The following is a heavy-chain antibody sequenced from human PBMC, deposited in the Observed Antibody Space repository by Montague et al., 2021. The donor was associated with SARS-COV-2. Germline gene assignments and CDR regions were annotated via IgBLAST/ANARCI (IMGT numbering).Heavy chain of an antibody. V-gene: IGHV4-59*08. CDR2: ISDSGGT. CDR1: GGSISSLY. D-gene: IGHD2-15*01. Sequence: SETLSLTCTVSGGSISSLYWSWFRQPPGKGLEWIGYISDSGGTNYNPSLTSRVTMSVDTSKNQFSLKVNSVTAADTAVYYCARHYSATLPAVYWGQGTLVTVSS. J-gene: IGHJ4*02. CDR3: ARHYSATLPAVY.